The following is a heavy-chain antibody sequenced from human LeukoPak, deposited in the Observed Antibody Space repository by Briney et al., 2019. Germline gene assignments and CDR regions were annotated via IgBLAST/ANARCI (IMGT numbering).Heavy chain of an antibody. V-gene: IGHV3-30*18. Sequence: PGGSLRLSCAASGFTFSSYGMHWVRQAPGKGLKWVAVISYDGSNKYYADSVKGRFTISRDNSKNTLYLQMNSLRAEDTAVYYCAKDQRGYCSGGSCYGIDYWGQGTLVTVSS. J-gene: IGHJ4*02. D-gene: IGHD2-15*01. CDR1: GFTFSSYG. CDR2: ISYDGSNK. CDR3: AKDQRGYCSGGSCYGIDY.